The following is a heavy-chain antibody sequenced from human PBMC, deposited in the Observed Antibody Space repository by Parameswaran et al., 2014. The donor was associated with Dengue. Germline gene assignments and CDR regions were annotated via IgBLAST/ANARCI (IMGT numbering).Heavy chain of an antibody. Sequence: VRQAPGKALEWLALIYWDDDKLYSPSLQSRLTITKDTSKNQVVLKVTNMDPVDTAIYYCVHMDNDDDDVGVGFWGQGTRVTVSS. J-gene: IGHJ4*02. D-gene: IGHD3-10*02. CDR2: IYWDDDK. CDR3: VHMDNDDDDVGVGF. V-gene: IGHV2-5*02.